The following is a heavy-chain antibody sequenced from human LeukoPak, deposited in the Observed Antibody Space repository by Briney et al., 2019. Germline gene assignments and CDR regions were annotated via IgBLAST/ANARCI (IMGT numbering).Heavy chain of an antibody. CDR1: GGSISSYY. J-gene: IGHJ4*02. V-gene: IGHV4-59*01. Sequence: SETLSLTCTVSGGSISSYYWSWIRQPPGKGLEWIGYIYYSGSTNYNPSLKSRVTISVDTSKNQFSLKLSSVTAADTAVYYCARAGRTGTTFDYWGQGTLVTVSS. D-gene: IGHD1-1*01. CDR3: ARAGRTGTTFDY. CDR2: IYYSGST.